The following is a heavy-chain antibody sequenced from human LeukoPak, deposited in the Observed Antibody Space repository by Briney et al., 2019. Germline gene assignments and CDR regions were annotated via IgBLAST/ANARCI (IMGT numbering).Heavy chain of an antibody. J-gene: IGHJ4*02. CDR1: GGSFSGYY. D-gene: IGHD3-22*01. CDR3: ARREETYYYDSSGYPPLDY. CDR2: INHSGST. V-gene: IGHV4-34*01. Sequence: PSETLSLTCAVYGGSFSGYYWSWIRQPPGKGLEWIGEINHSGSTNYNPSLKSRVTISVDTSKKQFSLKLSSVTAADTAVYYCARREETYYYDSSGYPPLDYWGQGTLVTVSS.